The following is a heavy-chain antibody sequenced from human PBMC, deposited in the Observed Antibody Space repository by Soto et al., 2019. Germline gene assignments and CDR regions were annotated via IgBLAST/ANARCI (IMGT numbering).Heavy chain of an antibody. Sequence: LSLNRTIRNADIESTYWSWIRPPPGKGLEWIGYIYYSGNTNYNPSLKSRVTISVDTSKNQFSLKLSSVTAADTAVYYCAGQDDWFDPWGQGTQVTVS. J-gene: IGHJ5*02. CDR3: AGQDDWFDP. V-gene: IGHV4-59*08. CDR1: NADIESTY. CDR2: IYYSGNT.